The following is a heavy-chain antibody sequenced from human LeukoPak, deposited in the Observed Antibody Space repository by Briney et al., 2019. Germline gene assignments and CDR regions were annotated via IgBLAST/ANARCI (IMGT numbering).Heavy chain of an antibody. CDR1: GITFSSYG. V-gene: IGHV3-23*01. CDR3: AKELRGERGFDY. CDR2: ISGSGGST. Sequence: GGSLRLSCAASGITFSSYGMSWVRQAPGKGLEWVSAISGSGGSTYYADSVKGRFTISRDNSKNTLYLQMNSLRAEDTAVYYCAKELRGERGFDYWGQGTLVTVSS. J-gene: IGHJ4*02. D-gene: IGHD1-1*01.